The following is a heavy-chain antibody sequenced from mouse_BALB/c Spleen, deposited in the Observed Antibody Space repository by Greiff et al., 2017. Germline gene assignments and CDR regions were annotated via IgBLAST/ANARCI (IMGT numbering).Heavy chain of an antibody. CDR1: GFSLTSYG. J-gene: IGHJ4*01. CDR2: IWAGGST. D-gene: IGHD2-2*01. V-gene: IGHV2-9*02. CDR3: ARGYYGYEHYAMDY. Sequence: VQLVESGPGLVEPSQSLSITCTVSGFSLTSYGVHWVRQPPGKGLEWLGVIWAGGSTNYNSALMSRLSISKDNSKSQVFLKMNSLQTDDTAMYYYARGYYGYEHYAMDYWGQGTSVTVSS.